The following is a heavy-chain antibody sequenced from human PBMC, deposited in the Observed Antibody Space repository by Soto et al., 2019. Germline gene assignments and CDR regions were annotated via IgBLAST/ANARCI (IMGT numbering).Heavy chain of an antibody. D-gene: IGHD2-8*01. Sequence: ASVKVSCKASGYTFTSYAMHWVRQAPGQRLEWMGWSNAGNGNTKYSQEFQGRVTITRDTSASTAYMELSSLRSEDMAVYYCARGFETVLMVYAATKKNWFDPWGQGTLVTVSS. J-gene: IGHJ5*02. CDR2: SNAGNGNT. CDR3: ARGFETVLMVYAATKKNWFDP. V-gene: IGHV1-3*02. CDR1: GYTFTSYA.